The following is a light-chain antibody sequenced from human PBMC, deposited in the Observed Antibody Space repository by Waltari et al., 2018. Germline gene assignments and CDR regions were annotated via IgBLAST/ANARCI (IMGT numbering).Light chain of an antibody. CDR2: DNN. CDR1: SSNIGAGYD. J-gene: IGLJ1*01. V-gene: IGLV1-40*01. CDR3: QSYDTALSGYV. Sequence: QSVLTQPPSVSGAPGQRVTISCAGSSSNIGAGYDVHWYQQLPNTAPKLLIYDNNDRPSGVPDRFSGSKSGTSASLAITGLQAEDEADYYCQSYDTALSGYVFGSGT.